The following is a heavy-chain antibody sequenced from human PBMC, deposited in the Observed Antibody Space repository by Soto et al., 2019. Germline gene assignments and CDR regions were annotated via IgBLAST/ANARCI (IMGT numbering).Heavy chain of an antibody. D-gene: IGHD3-16*01. Sequence: EVQLVESGGGLVQPGGSLRLSCAASGFTFSSYTMHWVRQAPGKGLEYVSAISSNGGSTYYANSVKGRFTISRDNSKNTLYLQMGSLRAADMAVYYCARGEPFDYWGQGTLVTVSS. CDR2: ISSNGGST. CDR1: GFTFSSYT. J-gene: IGHJ4*02. CDR3: ARGEPFDY. V-gene: IGHV3-64*01.